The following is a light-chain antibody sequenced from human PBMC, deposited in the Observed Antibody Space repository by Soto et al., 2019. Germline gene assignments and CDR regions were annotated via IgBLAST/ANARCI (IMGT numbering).Light chain of an antibody. V-gene: IGLV2-11*01. CDR3: CLYAVIYTVI. Sequence: QSALTQPRSVSGSPGQSVTISCTGTSRDVGSYNFVSWYQQHPDKAPKLLFYDVSKRPSGVPDRFSGSKSGNTASLTIYGLHAEDEADYHCCLYAVIYTVIFGGGTKQTVL. J-gene: IGLJ2*01. CDR1: SRDVGSYNF. CDR2: DVS.